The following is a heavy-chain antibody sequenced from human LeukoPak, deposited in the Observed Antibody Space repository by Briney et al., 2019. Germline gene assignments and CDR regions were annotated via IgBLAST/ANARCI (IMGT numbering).Heavy chain of an antibody. Sequence: PSETLSLTCTVSGGSISSSSYYWGWIRQPPGKGLEWIGSIYYSGSTYYNPSLKSRVTISVDTSKNQFSLRLSSVTAADTAVYYCARAGRSGYSYYYYMDVWGKGTTVTVSS. CDR3: ARAGRSGYSYYYYMDV. V-gene: IGHV4-39*07. CDR1: GGSISSSSYY. J-gene: IGHJ6*03. CDR2: IYYSGST. D-gene: IGHD3-3*01.